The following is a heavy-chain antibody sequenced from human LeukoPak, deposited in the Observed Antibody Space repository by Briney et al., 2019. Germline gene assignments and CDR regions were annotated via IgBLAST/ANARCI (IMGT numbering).Heavy chain of an antibody. V-gene: IGHV4-59*01. D-gene: IGHD6-13*01. CDR3: ARVRDSSSWSYYFDY. J-gene: IGHJ4*02. CDR1: GGSISSYY. CDR2: IYYSGST. Sequence: PSETLSLTCTVSGGSISSYYWSWIRQPPGKGLEWIGYIYYSGSTNYNPSLKSRVTILVDTSKNQFPLKLSSVTAADTAVYYCARVRDSSSWSYYFDYWGQGTLVTVSS.